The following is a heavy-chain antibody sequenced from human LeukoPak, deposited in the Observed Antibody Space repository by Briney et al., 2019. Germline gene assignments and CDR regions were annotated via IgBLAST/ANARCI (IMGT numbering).Heavy chain of an antibody. V-gene: IGHV1-69*06. D-gene: IGHD3-9*01. CDR3: ARDGLYDTPPV. Sequence: AASVKVSCKASGGTFSSYAISWVRQAPRQGLEWMGGIIPIFGTANYAQKFQGRVTITADKSTSTAYMGLSSLRSENTAVYYCARDGLYDTPPVWGKGTTVTVSS. CDR1: GGTFSSYA. J-gene: IGHJ6*04. CDR2: IIPIFGTA.